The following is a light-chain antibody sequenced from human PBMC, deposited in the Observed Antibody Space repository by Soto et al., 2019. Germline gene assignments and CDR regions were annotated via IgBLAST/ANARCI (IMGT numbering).Light chain of an antibody. J-gene: IGLJ3*02. CDR2: LNSDGSH. CDR1: SGHSTYA. CDR3: QTWGTGIWV. V-gene: IGLV4-69*01. Sequence: QLVLTQSPSASASLGASVKLTCTLSSGHSTYAIAWHQQQPEKGPRYLMNLNSDGSHSKGDGIPDRFSGSSSGTERYLTISRLQSEDEADYYCQTWGTGIWVFGGGTKLTVL.